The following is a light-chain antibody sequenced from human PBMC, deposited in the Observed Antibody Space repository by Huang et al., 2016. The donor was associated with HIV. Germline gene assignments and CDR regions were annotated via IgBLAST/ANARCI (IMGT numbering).Light chain of an antibody. CDR3: QQFNNYPRS. Sequence: AIQLTQSPSSLSASVGDRVTITCRESLGISSALAWYQQKPGKAPNLLIYDASSLESGVPSRFSVSGSGTDFTLTISSLQPEDFATYYCQQFNNYPRSFGPGTKVDLK. V-gene: IGKV1D-13*01. CDR2: DAS. CDR1: LGISSA. J-gene: IGKJ3*01.